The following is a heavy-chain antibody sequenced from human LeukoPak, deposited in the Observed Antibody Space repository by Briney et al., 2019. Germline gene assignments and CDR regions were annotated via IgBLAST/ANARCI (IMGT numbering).Heavy chain of an antibody. CDR3: AGHNPRYCSSTSCYYYYGMDV. J-gene: IGHJ6*02. CDR2: IYYSGST. Sequence: PSETLSLTCTVSGGSISSYYWSWIRQPPGKGLEWIGYIYYSGSTNYNPSLKSRVTISVDTSKNQFSLKLSSVTAADTAVYYCAGHNPRYCSSTSCYYYYGMDVWGQGTTVTVSS. D-gene: IGHD2-2*01. V-gene: IGHV4-59*08. CDR1: GGSISSYY.